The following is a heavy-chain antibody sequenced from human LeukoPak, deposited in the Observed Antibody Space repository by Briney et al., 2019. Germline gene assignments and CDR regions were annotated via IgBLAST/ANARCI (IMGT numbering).Heavy chain of an antibody. CDR3: AREGSSSWYIDY. CDR2: IFSSGST. CDR1: GGSISGYY. J-gene: IGHJ4*02. D-gene: IGHD6-13*01. Sequence: PSETLSLTCTVSGGSISGYYWSWIRQPAGKGLEWIGRIFSSGSTNYNPPLKRRVTISVDKSKNQFSLKLSSVTAADTAVYYCAREGSSSWYIDYWGQGTLVTVSS. V-gene: IGHV4-4*07.